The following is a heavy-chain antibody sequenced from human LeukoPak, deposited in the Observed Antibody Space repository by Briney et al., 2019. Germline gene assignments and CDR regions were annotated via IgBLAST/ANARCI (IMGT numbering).Heavy chain of an antibody. V-gene: IGHV3-30*18. Sequence: SLRLSCAASGFTFSSYGMHWVRQAPGKGLEWVAVISYDGSNKYYADSVKGRFTISRDNSKNTLYLQMNSLRAEDTAVYYCAKSELDSSGMDGAFDIWGQGTMVTVSS. D-gene: IGHD3-22*01. CDR1: GFTFSSYG. CDR2: ISYDGSNK. J-gene: IGHJ3*02. CDR3: AKSELDSSGMDGAFDI.